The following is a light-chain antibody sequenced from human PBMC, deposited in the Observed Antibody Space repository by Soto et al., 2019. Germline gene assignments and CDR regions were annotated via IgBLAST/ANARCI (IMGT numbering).Light chain of an antibody. J-gene: IGKJ5*01. CDR1: QSVSSY. CDR3: QQRSNWPPIT. CDR2: DAS. V-gene: IGKV3-11*01. Sequence: EIVLTQSPPTLSLSPGERATLSCRASQSVSSYLAWYQQKPGQAPRLLIYDASNRATGIPARFSGSGSGTDFTLTISTIEPEDVAVYYCQQRSNWPPITFGQGTRLEIK.